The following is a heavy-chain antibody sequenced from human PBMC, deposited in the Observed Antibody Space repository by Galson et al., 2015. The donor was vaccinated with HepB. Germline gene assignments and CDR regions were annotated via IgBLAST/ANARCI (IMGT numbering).Heavy chain of an antibody. CDR2: IYYSVST. V-gene: IGHV4-39*01. D-gene: IGHD6-19*01. Sequence: SETLSLTCTVSGGSISSSSYYWGWIRQPPGKGLEWIGSIYYSVSTHYNPSLKRRVTISVDTSKNQFFLKLSSVTAADTAVYYCARRGQWLGHYYFDYWGQGTLVTVSS. CDR3: ARRGQWLGHYYFDY. J-gene: IGHJ4*02. CDR1: GGSISSSSYY.